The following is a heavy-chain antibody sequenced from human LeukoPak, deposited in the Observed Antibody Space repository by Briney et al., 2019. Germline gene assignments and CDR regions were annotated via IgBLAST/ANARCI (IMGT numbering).Heavy chain of an antibody. CDR3: ARESGAWNDEDY. V-gene: IGHV3-11*06. CDR2: ISSSYI. J-gene: IGHJ4*02. CDR1: GFTFSDYY. D-gene: IGHD1-1*01. Sequence: PGGSLRLSCAASGFTFSDYYMSWIRQAPGKGLEWVSYISSSYIYYADSVKGRFTISRDNAKNSLYLQMNSLRAEDTAVYYCARESGAWNDEDYWGQGTLVTVSS.